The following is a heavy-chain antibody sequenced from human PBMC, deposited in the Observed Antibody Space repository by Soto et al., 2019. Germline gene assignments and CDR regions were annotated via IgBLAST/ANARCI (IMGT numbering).Heavy chain of an antibody. D-gene: IGHD1-26*01. CDR1: GGSISSGDYY. CDR3: AAFLGAYWYFDL. CDR2: IYYSGST. V-gene: IGHV4-30-4*01. J-gene: IGHJ2*01. Sequence: LTCTVSGGSISSGDYYWSWIRQPPGQGLEWIGYIYYSGSTYYNPSLRSRLTMSVDTSKNQFPLKLSSVTAADTAVYYCAAFLGAYWYFDLWGRGTLVTVSS.